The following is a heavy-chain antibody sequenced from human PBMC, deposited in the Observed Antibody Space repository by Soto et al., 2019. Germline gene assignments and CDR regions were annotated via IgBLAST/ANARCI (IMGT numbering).Heavy chain of an antibody. CDR3: ARSPTFLRYCSSTSCYSVRAFGI. J-gene: IGHJ3*02. CDR2: INHSGST. D-gene: IGHD2-2*01. CDR1: GGSFSGYY. Sequence: SETLSLTCAVYGGSFSGYYWSWIRQPPGKGLEWIGEINHSGSTNYNPSLKSRVTISVDTSKNQFSLKLSSVTAADTAVYYCARSPTFLRYCSSTSCYSVRAFGIWGQGTMVTVSS. V-gene: IGHV4-34*01.